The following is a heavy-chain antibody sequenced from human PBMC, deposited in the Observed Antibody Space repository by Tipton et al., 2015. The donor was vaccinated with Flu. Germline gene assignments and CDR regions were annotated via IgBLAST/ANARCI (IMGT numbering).Heavy chain of an antibody. D-gene: IGHD4-17*01. J-gene: IGHJ5*02. CDR2: IYYSGST. CDR1: SGSIRSTNYF. Sequence: GLVKPSETLSLTCTVSSGSIRSTNYFCAWIRQPPGKGLEWVGSIYYSGSTYYNPSLKSRVTISVDTSKNQFSLKLSSVTAADTAVYYCARPTVTAGFDPWGQGTLVTVSS. V-gene: IGHV4-39*01. CDR3: ARPTVTAGFDP.